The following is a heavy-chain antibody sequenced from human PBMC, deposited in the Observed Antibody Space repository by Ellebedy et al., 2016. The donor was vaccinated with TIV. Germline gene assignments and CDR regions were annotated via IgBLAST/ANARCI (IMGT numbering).Heavy chain of an antibody. J-gene: IGHJ4*02. V-gene: IGHV1-18*01. CDR2: NSAYNGNT. D-gene: IGHD3-10*01. CDR3: ARGRQYYYGSGSYHF. CDR1: GYAFTSYG. Sequence: AASVKVSCKASGYAFTSYGISWVRHAPGQGLEWMGWNSAYNGNTNYAQKLQGRVTMTTDTSTSTAYMELRRLRSDETAVYYCARGRQYYYGSGSYHFWGQGTLVTVSS.